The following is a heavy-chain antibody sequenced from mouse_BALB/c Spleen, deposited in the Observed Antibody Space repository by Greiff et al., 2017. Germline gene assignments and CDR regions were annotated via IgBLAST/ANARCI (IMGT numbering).Heavy chain of an antibody. D-gene: IGHD1-2*01. CDR1: GYSFTSYY. Sequence: VQLQQSGPELMKPGASVKISCKASGYSFTSYYMHWVKQSHGKSLEWIGYIDPFNGGTSYNQKFKGKATLTVDKSSSTAYMHLSSLTSEDSAVYYCASSTTATFDYWGQGTTLTVSS. CDR3: ASSTTATFDY. J-gene: IGHJ2*01. V-gene: IGHV1S135*01. CDR2: IDPFNGGT.